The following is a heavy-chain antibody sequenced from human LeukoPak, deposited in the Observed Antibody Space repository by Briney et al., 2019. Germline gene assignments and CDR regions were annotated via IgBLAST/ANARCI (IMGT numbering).Heavy chain of an antibody. Sequence: PGGSLRLSCAGSGFTFSSYSMNWVRQAPGKGLEWVASMGSSGTNGYYADSVKGRFIISRDNAKNSLFLQMNSLRAEDSAPYYCVRELGAPAAGAFDVWGQGTLVTVSS. CDR1: GFTFSSYS. D-gene: IGHD3-3*02. V-gene: IGHV3-21*01. J-gene: IGHJ3*01. CDR2: MGSSGTNG. CDR3: VRELGAPAAGAFDV.